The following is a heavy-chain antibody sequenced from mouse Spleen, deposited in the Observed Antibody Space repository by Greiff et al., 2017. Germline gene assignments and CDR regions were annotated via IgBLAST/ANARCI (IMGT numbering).Heavy chain of an antibody. CDR2: INPNNGGT. V-gene: IGHV1-26*01. CDR3: ARSMITTKELDY. Sequence: EVQLQQSGPELVKPGASVKISCKASGYTFTDYYMNWVKQSHGKSLEWIGDINPNNGGTSYNQKFKGKATLTVDKSSSTAYMELRSLTSEDSAVYYCARSMITTKELDYWGQGTTLTVSS. D-gene: IGHD2-4*01. CDR1: GYTFTDYY. J-gene: IGHJ2*01.